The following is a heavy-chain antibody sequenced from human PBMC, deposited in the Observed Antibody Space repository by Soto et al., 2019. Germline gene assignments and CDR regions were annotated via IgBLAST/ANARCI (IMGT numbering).Heavy chain of an antibody. D-gene: IGHD2-15*01. V-gene: IGHV3-7*01. CDR3: VRGCGSANCPYYLDV. CDR1: GFSFGTYW. Sequence: GGSLRLSCVASGFSFGTYWMSWFRLGPGTGLEWVATIKQDGNDKYYLDSVKGRFAISRDNAENSLYLQMSGLRPDDAAVYYCVRGCGSANCPYYLDVWGKGTTVTVSS. J-gene: IGHJ6*03. CDR2: IKQDGNDK.